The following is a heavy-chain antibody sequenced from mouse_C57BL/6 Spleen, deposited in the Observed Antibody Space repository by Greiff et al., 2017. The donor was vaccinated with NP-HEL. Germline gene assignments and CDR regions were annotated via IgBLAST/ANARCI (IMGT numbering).Heavy chain of an antibody. CDR3: TRVDSNYRFAY. Sequence: EVMLVESGEGLVKPGGSLKLSCAASGFTFSSYAMSWVRQTPEKRLEWVAYISSGGDYIYYADTVKGRFTISRDNARNTLYLQMSSLKSEDTAMYYCTRVDSNYRFAYWGQGTLVTVSA. CDR1: GFTFSSYA. J-gene: IGHJ3*01. D-gene: IGHD2-5*01. V-gene: IGHV5-9-1*02. CDR2: ISSGGDYI.